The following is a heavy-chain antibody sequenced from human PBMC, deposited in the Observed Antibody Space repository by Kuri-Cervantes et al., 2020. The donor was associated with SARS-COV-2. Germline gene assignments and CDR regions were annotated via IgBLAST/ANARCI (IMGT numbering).Heavy chain of an antibody. V-gene: IGHV1-69*13. D-gene: IGHD3-16*01. J-gene: IGHJ5*02. CDR3: ASRMGDLTSYTWYKWFDP. CDR1: GTAFSSFA. Sequence: SVKVSCKASGTAFSSFAINWVRQAPGQGLEWMGGTIPIFGSPIYAQKFQGRLSITADASTSSVPMELSSLSSQDTAIYYCASRMGDLTSYTWYKWFDPWGQGTLVTVSS. CDR2: TIPIFGSP.